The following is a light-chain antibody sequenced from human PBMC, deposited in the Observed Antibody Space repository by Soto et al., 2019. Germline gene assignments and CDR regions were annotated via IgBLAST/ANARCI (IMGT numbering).Light chain of an antibody. V-gene: IGKV3-20*01. CDR2: GAS. CDR3: QQYGNSPRIT. Sequence: EIVLTQSPGTLSLSPGQRATLSCRASPSVSSSYLAWYQQKPGQAPRLLIYGASSRATGIPDRFSGSGSGTDFTLTISRLEPEDFAVYYCQQYGNSPRITFGHGTRLEI. J-gene: IGKJ5*01. CDR1: PSVSSSY.